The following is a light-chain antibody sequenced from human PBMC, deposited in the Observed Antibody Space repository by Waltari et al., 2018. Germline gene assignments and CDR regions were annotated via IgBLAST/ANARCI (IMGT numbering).Light chain of an antibody. V-gene: IGKV1-39*01. CDR1: QSIDRF. CDR2: DAS. Sequence: DIQMTQSPSSLSASVGDRITITCRTSQSIDRFLNCYQQKPEGAPKLLIYDASTLQSGVPSRFGGSGSGTEFTLTISSLQLEDFATYYCQQSYSRPTFAQGTKV. J-gene: IGKJ2*01. CDR3: QQSYSRPT.